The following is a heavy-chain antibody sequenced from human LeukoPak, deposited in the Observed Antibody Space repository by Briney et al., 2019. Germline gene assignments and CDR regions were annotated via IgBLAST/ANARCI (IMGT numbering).Heavy chain of an antibody. Sequence: ASVKVSCKASEGTFGGYSIDWVQQAPGQGLDWVGGINPIFNILYYAQNFQGRVTITADESTNTAYLELDSLKHDDTAVHYCAAGRRLGELFFDYWGQGTLVTVSS. D-gene: IGHD3-10*01. V-gene: IGHV1-69*13. J-gene: IGHJ4*02. CDR1: EGTFGGYS. CDR2: INPIFNIL. CDR3: AAGRRLGELFFDY.